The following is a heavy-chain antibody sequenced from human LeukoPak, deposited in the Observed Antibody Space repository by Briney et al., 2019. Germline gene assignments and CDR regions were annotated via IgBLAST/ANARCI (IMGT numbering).Heavy chain of an antibody. CDR3: ATRPGGSTWHGVFDF. D-gene: IGHD6-13*01. J-gene: IGHJ4*02. Sequence: PSETLSLTCTVSGGSISSRTYFWGWIRQPPGKGLEWIGSIYYSGSTYYNPSPKSRVTMSLDTSKNQFSLKLSSVTAADTALYYCATRPGGSTWHGVFDFWSRGTLVTVSS. CDR2: IYYSGST. V-gene: IGHV4-39*07. CDR1: GGSISSRTYF.